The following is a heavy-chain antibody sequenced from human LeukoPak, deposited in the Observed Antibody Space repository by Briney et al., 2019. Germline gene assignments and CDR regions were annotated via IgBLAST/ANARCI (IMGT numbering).Heavy chain of an antibody. Sequence: SETLSLTCTVSGVSISSHYWSWVRQPPGKGLEWVGYIYYSGSTNNNPSLKSRVTISVDPSKNQFSLKLSSVTAADTAVYYCARGGYSSSSLDYWGQGTLVTVSS. CDR1: GVSISSHY. J-gene: IGHJ4*02. CDR2: IYYSGST. CDR3: ARGGYSSSSLDY. D-gene: IGHD6-6*01. V-gene: IGHV4-59*11.